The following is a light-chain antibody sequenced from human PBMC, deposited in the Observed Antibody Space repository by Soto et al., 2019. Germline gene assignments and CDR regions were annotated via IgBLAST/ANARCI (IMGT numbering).Light chain of an antibody. CDR2: KVS. V-gene: IGKV2-30*01. CDR3: VQAAYWPYT. J-gene: IGKJ2*01. CDR1: QSLVYSDGNTY. Sequence: DVVMTQSPLSLPVTLGQPASISCRSSQSLVYSDGNTYLNWFQQRPGQSPRRLIYKVSIRDSGVPDRFSGSVSGTDFTLKISSVEAEDVGVYYCVQAAYWPYTFGQGTKLEIK.